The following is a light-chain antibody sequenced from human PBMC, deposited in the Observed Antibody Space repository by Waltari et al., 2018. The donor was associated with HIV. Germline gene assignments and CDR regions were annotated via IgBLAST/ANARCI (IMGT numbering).Light chain of an antibody. CDR1: SSDAGGYNY. J-gene: IGLJ2*01. V-gene: IGLV2-14*01. CDR2: EVT. Sequence: QSALTQPASVSGSPGQSITISCTGTSSDAGGYNYVSWYQQHPGKAPKLMIYEVTKLHSGFSSRSSGAKSGNTAALTISGLEAEDEAAYYCNSYTSSSTLGVFGGGTKLTVL. CDR3: NSYTSSSTLGV.